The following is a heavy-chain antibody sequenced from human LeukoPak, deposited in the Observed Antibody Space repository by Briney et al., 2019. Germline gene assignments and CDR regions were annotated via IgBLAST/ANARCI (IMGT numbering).Heavy chain of an antibody. D-gene: IGHD1-26*01. J-gene: IGHJ4*02. CDR3: VTGSEPWEYYFDH. CDR2: VYPDDSDT. CDR1: GYTFTNYW. Sequence: GESLKISCRISGYTFTNYWIDWVRQMPGKGLGWMGIVYPDDSDTRYSPSFQGQVTISADKSINTAYLQWSSLKASDTGMYYCVTGSEPWEYYFDHWGQGTLVTVSS. V-gene: IGHV5-51*01.